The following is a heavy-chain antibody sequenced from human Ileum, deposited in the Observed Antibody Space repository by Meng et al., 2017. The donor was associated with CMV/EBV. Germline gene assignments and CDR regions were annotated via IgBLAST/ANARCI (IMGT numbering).Heavy chain of an antibody. D-gene: IGHD3-22*01. J-gene: IGHJ5*02. CDR3: ARDCDSSRYYYCFDP. CDR1: GYTFTDYY. Sequence: SGYTFTDYYMHWVRQAPGQGLEWMGWIDPNRGGTNYAQNFQGRVTMTRDTSISTVSVELSRLRSDDTALYYCARDCDSSRYYYCFDPWGQGTLVTVSS. V-gene: IGHV1-2*02. CDR2: IDPNRGGT.